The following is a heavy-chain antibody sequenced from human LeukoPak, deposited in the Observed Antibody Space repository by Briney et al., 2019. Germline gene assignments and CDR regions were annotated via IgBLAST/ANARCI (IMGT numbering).Heavy chain of an antibody. Sequence: PGGSLRLSCAASGFTFSSYWMHWARQAPGKGLVWASRINYDGTSTSYADSVKGRFTISRDNSKNTLYLQMNSLRAEDTAVYYCARALEVYYDSSGYYSAGYWGQGTLVTVSS. V-gene: IGHV3-74*01. J-gene: IGHJ4*02. CDR2: INYDGTST. CDR3: ARALEVYYDSSGYYSAGY. CDR1: GFTFSSYW. D-gene: IGHD3-22*01.